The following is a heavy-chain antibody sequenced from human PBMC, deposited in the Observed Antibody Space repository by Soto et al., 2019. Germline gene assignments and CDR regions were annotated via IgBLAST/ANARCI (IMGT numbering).Heavy chain of an antibody. D-gene: IGHD2-15*01. CDR2: ISSSGSTI. CDR3: ARCSGGSCYLGY. Sequence: AGSLRLSCAASGFTFSSYEMNWVRQAPGKGLEWVSYISSSGSTIYYADSVKGRFTISRDNAKNSLYLQMNSLRAEDTAVYYCARCSGGSCYLGYWGQGTLVTVSS. J-gene: IGHJ4*02. V-gene: IGHV3-48*03. CDR1: GFTFSSYE.